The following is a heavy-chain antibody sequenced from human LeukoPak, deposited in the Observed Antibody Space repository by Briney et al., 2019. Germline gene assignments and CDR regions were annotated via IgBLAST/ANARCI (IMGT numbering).Heavy chain of an antibody. J-gene: IGHJ3*02. CDR2: IFHSGST. CDR1: GGSISSSSYY. D-gene: IGHD2-2*02. V-gene: IGHV4-39*07. Sequence: SETLSLTCTVSGGSISSSSYYWGWIRQPPGKGLEWIGHIFHSGSTYHNPSLKSRVTISVDRSKNQFSLKLRSVTAADTAIYYCATGASVVPAAIRIWGQGTMVTVSS. CDR3: ATGASVVPAAIRI.